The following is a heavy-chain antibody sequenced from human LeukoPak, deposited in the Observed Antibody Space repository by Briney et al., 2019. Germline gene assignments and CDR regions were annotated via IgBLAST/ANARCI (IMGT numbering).Heavy chain of an antibody. V-gene: IGHV4-4*02. D-gene: IGHD5-18*01. CDR3: ARVKRYNYAHGTDY. CDR1: GGSISGSEW. Sequence: SGTLSLTCAVSGGSISGSEWWTWVRQPPGKGLEWIGEIYHSGSTNYNPSLKSRVTTSMDKSKNQLFLKLNSVTAEDTAVYYCARVKRYNYAHGTDYWGQGTLVTVSS. CDR2: IYHSGST. J-gene: IGHJ4*02.